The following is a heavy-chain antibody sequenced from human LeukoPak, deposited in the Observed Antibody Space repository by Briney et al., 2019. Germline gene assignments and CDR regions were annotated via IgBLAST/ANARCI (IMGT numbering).Heavy chain of an antibody. CDR2: INPSGGST. V-gene: IGHV1-46*01. Sequence: GASVKVSCKASGYTFTSYYMHWVRQAPGQGLEWMGIINPSGGSTSYAQKFQGRVTMTRDMSTSTVYMELRSLRSDDTAVYYCARRPIPIAVAGTLFDYWGQGTLVTVSS. J-gene: IGHJ4*02. CDR3: ARRPIPIAVAGTLFDY. CDR1: GYTFTSYY. D-gene: IGHD6-19*01.